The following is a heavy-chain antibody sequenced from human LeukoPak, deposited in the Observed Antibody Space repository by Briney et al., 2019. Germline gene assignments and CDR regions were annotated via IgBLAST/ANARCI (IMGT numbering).Heavy chain of an antibody. V-gene: IGHV4-31*03. D-gene: IGHD6-19*01. J-gene: IGHJ5*02. Sequence: SETLSLTCTVSGGSISSGGYYWSWIRQHPGKGLEWIGYIYYSGSTYYNPSLKSRVTISVDTSKNQFSLRLSSVTAADTAVYYCARVERSGWYLFDPWGQGTLVTVSS. CDR3: ARVERSGWYLFDP. CDR1: GGSISSGGYY. CDR2: IYYSGST.